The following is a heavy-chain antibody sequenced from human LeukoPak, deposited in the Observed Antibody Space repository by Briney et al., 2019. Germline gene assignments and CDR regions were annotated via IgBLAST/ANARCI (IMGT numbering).Heavy chain of an antibody. J-gene: IGHJ5*02. V-gene: IGHV4-34*01. D-gene: IGHD3-3*01. CDR1: GGSFSGYY. CDR2: INHSGST. CDR3: AREDSESDFWSGYRGNWFDP. Sequence: PSETLSLTCAVYGGSFSGYYWSWIRQPPGKGLEWIGEINHSGSTNYNPSLKSRVTISVDTSKNQFSLKLSSVTAADTAVYYCAREDSESDFWSGYRGNWFDPWGQGTLVTVSS.